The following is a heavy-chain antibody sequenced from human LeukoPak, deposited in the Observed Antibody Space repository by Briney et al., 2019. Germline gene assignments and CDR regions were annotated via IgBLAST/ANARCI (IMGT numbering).Heavy chain of an antibody. V-gene: IGHV4-4*07. CDR2: IYTSGST. CDR1: GGSISSYY. CDR3: ARDQVCSSTSCPLYYYYYYMDV. D-gene: IGHD2-2*01. J-gene: IGHJ6*03. Sequence: PSETLSLTCTVSGGSISSYYWSWIRQPPGKGLEWIGRIYTSGSTNYNPSLKSRVTMSVDTSKNQFSLKLSSVTAADTAVYYCARDQVCSSTSCPLYYYYYYMDVWGKGTTVTVSS.